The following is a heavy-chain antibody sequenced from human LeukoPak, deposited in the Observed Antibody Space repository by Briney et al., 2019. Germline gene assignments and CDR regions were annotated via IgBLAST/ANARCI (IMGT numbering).Heavy chain of an antibody. D-gene: IGHD3-3*02. CDR2: IYTSGST. V-gene: IGHV4-61*02. CDR3: ARVVASTNMDV. Sequence: SETLSLTCTVSGGSISSGSYYWSWIRQPAGKGLEWIGRIYTSGSTSYNPSLKSRVTISLDTSKNQFSLKLTSVTAADTALYYCARVVASTNMDVWGKGTTVTVSS. CDR1: GGSISSGSYY. J-gene: IGHJ6*03.